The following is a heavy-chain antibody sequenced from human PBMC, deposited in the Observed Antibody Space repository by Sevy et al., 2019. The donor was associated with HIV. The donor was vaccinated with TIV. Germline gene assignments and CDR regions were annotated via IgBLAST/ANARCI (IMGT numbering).Heavy chain of an antibody. CDR3: ARPYGSGSWEAFDI. Sequence: GGSLRLSCAASGFTFSTYTMNWVRQAPGKGLEWVSSISFSSNYIYYADSVKGRFTISRDNAKNSLYLRMSSLGAEDTAVYYCARPYGSGSWEAFDIWGQGTMVTVSS. CDR1: GFTFSTYT. V-gene: IGHV3-21*01. CDR2: ISFSSNYI. D-gene: IGHD3-10*01. J-gene: IGHJ3*02.